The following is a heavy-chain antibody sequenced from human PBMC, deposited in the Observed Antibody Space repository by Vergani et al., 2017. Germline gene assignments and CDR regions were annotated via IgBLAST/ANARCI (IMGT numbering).Heavy chain of an antibody. CDR1: NYSISRGYF. CDR3: ARHGGSGNFYHLFDC. Sequence: QVQLQESGPGLVKPSETLSLTCTVSNYSISRGYFWGWIRRPPGKGLEWIASFHHTGMTYNNPSLKSRVTISVDTSKNLISLKLNSVTAADTALYYCARHGGSGNFYHLFDCWRQGCLVTVYS. D-gene: IGHD3-10*01. J-gene: IGHJ4*02. V-gene: IGHV4-38-2*02. CDR2: FHHTGMT.